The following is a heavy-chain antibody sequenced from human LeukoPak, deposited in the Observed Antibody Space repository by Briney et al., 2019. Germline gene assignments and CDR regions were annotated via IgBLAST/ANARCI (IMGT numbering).Heavy chain of an antibody. CDR3: ARDLLWFGEGDAFDI. D-gene: IGHD3-10*01. Sequence: GGSLILSCAASGFTFSSYWMSWVRQAPGKGLEWVANIKQDGSEKYYVDSVKGRFTISRDNAKNSLYLQMNSLRAEDTAVYYCARDLLWFGEGDAFDIWGQGTMVTVSS. V-gene: IGHV3-7*04. J-gene: IGHJ3*02. CDR1: GFTFSSYW. CDR2: IKQDGSEK.